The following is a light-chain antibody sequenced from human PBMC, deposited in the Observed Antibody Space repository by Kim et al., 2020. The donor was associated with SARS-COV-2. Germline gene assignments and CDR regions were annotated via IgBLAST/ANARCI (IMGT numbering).Light chain of an antibody. CDR1: RSNIGSNY. V-gene: IGLV1-47*01. J-gene: IGLJ2*01. CDR3: AAWDDSLSDL. CDR2: KNN. Sequence: QSVLTQPPSASGTPGQRVTISCSGSRSNIGSNYIYWYQHLPGTAPKLLIYKNNQRPSGVPDRFSGSKSGTSASLAISGLRSEDEAYYYCAAWDDSLSDLFGGGTQLTVL.